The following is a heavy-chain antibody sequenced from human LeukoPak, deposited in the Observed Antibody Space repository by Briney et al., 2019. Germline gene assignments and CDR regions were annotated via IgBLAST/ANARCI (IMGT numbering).Heavy chain of an antibody. CDR1: GFTFSNYW. D-gene: IGHD2-8*01. CDR2: INSDGSST. CDR3: ARGWMYGLDY. J-gene: IGHJ4*02. Sequence: GGSLRLSCAASGFTFSNYWMHWVRHAPGKGRVCVSRINSDGSSTSYADSVKGRFTISRDNAKNTLYLQMNSLRAEDTGVYYCARGWMYGLDYWGQGTLVTVSS. V-gene: IGHV3-74*01.